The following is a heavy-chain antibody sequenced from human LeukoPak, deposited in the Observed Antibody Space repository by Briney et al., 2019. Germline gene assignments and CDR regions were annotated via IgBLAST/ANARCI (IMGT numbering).Heavy chain of an antibody. CDR1: GGSISSGGYS. CDR3: ARAIIWGDRTWISPSDAFDI. CDR2: IYHSGST. D-gene: IGHD5-12*01. J-gene: IGHJ3*02. V-gene: IGHV4-30-2*01. Sequence: SQTLSLTCVVSGGSISSGGYSWNWIQQPPGKGLGWIGYIYHSGSTYYNPSLKSRVTLSLDRSKNQFSLKLSSVTAADTAVYYCARAIIWGDRTWISPSDAFDIWGQGTVVTVSS.